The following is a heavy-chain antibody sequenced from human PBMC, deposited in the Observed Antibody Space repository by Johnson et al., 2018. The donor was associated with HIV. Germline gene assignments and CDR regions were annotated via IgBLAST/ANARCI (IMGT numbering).Heavy chain of an antibody. CDR2: ISSSGSTI. Sequence: QVQLVESGGGLVKPGGSLRLSCAASGFTFSDYYMSWIRQAPGKGLEWVSYISSSGSTIYYADSVQGRFTLSRANAKNSLYLQMNSLRAEDTAVYYCARSGTAVDGYSSSLGDAFDIWGQGTMVTVSS. CDR1: GFTFSDYY. CDR3: ARSGTAVDGYSSSLGDAFDI. D-gene: IGHD6-13*01. J-gene: IGHJ3*02. V-gene: IGHV3-11*04.